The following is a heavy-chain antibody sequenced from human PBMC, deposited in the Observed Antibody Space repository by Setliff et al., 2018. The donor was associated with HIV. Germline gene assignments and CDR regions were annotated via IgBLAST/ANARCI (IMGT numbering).Heavy chain of an antibody. CDR2: IHSSGIA. CDR3: ATHASTVQDAMDV. CDR1: GGSISNSRYY. V-gene: IGHV4-39*01. D-gene: IGHD4-4*01. J-gene: IGHJ6*02. Sequence: SETLSLTCTVSGGSISNSRYYWVWIRQPPGKGLEWIGNIHSSGIAYYKPSLKSRLTISLDTSKNQFSLKLSSVTAADTAVYYCATHASTVQDAMDVWGQGTTVTVSS.